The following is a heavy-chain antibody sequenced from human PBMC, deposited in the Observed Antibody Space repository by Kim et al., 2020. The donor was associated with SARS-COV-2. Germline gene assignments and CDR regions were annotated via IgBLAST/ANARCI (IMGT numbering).Heavy chain of an antibody. V-gene: IGHV3-23*01. CDR1: GFTFSSHA. Sequence: GGSLRLSCAASGFTFSSHAMSWVRQAPGKGLEWVSGISGDDKNTYYADSVKGRFTISREISKNTVYLQMNNLRAEDTAVYYCAKDPRLGYNNAYHYFGSWGQGTLVTVSS. CDR2: ISGDDKNT. CDR3: AKDPRLGYNNAYHYFGS. D-gene: IGHD5-12*01. J-gene: IGHJ4*02.